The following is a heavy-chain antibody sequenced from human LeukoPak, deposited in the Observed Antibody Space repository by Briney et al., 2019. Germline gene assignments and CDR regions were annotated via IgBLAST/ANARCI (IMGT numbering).Heavy chain of an antibody. CDR1: VFTFSSYA. Sequence: PGGSLRLSCAASVFTFSSYAMSWVRQAPGKGPEWVSAISASGGSTFYADSVKGRFTVSRDNSKNTLYLQMNSLRAEDTAVYYCANGYGMDVWGQGTTVTVSS. CDR2: ISASGGST. V-gene: IGHV3-23*01. CDR3: ANGYGMDV. J-gene: IGHJ6*02.